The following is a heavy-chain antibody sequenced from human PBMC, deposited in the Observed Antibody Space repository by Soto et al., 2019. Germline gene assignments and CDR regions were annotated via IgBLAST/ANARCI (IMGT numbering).Heavy chain of an antibody. Sequence: PGGSLRLSCAASGFTFSNAWINWVRQAPGKGLEWVGRIKSKTDGGTTDFAAPVKGRFAISRDDSKDMVYLQMNSLKTEDTGIYYCSTVSFISMIVVRFDYWGNGTLVTVSS. CDR1: GFTFSNAW. CDR2: IKSKTDGGTT. J-gene: IGHJ4*01. D-gene: IGHD3-22*01. CDR3: STVSFISMIVVRFDY. V-gene: IGHV3-15*07.